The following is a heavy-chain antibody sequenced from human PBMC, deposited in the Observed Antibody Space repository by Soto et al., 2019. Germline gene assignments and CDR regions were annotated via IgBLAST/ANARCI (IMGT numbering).Heavy chain of an antibody. CDR1: GGSISSYY. D-gene: IGHD7-27*01. CDR3: ARGRYCLTGRCFPNWFDS. Sequence: SETLSLTCTVSGGSISSYYWSWIRQPPGKGLEWIAYIFHSGSAYYNPSLKSRLTISEDASKNQVSLRLTSVTAADTAVYFCARGRYCLTGRCFPNWFDSWGQGALVTVSS. CDR2: IFHSGSA. J-gene: IGHJ5*01. V-gene: IGHV4-59*01.